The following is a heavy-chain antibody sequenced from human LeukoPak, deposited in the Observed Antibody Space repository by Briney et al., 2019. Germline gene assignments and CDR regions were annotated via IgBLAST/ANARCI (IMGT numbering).Heavy chain of an antibody. V-gene: IGHV3-30*02. Sequence: GGSLRLSCAASGFTFSSYEMNWVRQAPGKGLEWVAYIQYDGSNEQYADSVKGRFSISRDSSKNILYLQMNSLRAEDTAVYYCAKDRCSNGVGCYYYYMDVWGKGTTVTISS. CDR2: IQYDGSNE. CDR3: AKDRCSNGVGCYYYYMDV. J-gene: IGHJ6*03. D-gene: IGHD2-8*01. CDR1: GFTFSSYE.